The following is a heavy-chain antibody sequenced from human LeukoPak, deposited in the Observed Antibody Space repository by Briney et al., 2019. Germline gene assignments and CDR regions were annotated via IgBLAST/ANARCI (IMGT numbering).Heavy chain of an antibody. Sequence: GASVKLSCTPSGYTFTSYVISSVRQAPGHGLEWMGWISAYNGNTNYEQKLQGRGTMTKEASTSTAYMELRSLRSDDTAVYYCARDEEPVAGNCGMDVWGQGTTVTVSS. D-gene: IGHD6-19*01. J-gene: IGHJ6*02. V-gene: IGHV1-18*01. CDR3: ARDEEPVAGNCGMDV. CDR1: GYTFTSYV. CDR2: ISAYNGNT.